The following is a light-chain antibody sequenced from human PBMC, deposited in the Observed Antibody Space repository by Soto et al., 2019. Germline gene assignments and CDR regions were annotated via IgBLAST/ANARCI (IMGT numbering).Light chain of an antibody. CDR3: SSYTSRSTPV. CDR2: DDN. CDR1: SSNIGGNS. Sequence: QSVMTQPPSVSAAPGQTVTISCSGSSSNIGGNSVSWYQQLPGTAPKLLIYDDNKRPSGIPDRFSGSKSGTSATLGITGFQTGDEADYYCSSYTSRSTPVFGGGTKLTVL. J-gene: IGLJ2*01. V-gene: IGLV1-51*01.